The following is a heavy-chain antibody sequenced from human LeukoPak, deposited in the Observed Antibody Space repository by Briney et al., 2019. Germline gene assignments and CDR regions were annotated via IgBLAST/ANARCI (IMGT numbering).Heavy chain of an antibody. Sequence: SVKVSCKASGGTFSSYAISWVRQAPGQGLEWMGRIIPIFGTANYAQKFQGRVTITTDESTSTAYTELSSLRSEDTAVYCCARDWNYYYYYYMDVWGKGTTVTVSS. V-gene: IGHV1-69*05. CDR1: GGTFSSYA. D-gene: IGHD1-1*01. CDR2: IIPIFGTA. J-gene: IGHJ6*03. CDR3: ARDWNYYYYYYMDV.